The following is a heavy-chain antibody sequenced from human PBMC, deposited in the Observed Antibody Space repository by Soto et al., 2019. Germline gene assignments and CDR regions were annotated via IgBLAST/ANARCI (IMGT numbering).Heavy chain of an antibody. CDR1: DGFISSSNY. J-gene: IGHJ4*02. V-gene: IGHV4-4*02. CDR3: VRHGGRLFDF. D-gene: IGHD2-15*01. CDR2: VYHNGGP. Sequence: SETLSLTCAVSDGFISSSNYWSWVRQPPGKGLEWIGQVYHNGGPSYNPSLRSRVTMSIDKSKNQFSLNLSAVTAADTAVYFCVRHGGRLFDFWGPGHLVTVSS.